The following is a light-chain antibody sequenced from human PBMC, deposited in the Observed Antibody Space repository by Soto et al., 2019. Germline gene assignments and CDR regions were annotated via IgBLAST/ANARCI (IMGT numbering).Light chain of an antibody. Sequence: EIVMTQSPATLSVSPGDRATLSCRASQSVSSIAWYQQKPGQPPRLLIYGASRRATNIPARFSGSGSGTGFTLTISSLQSEDFAIYYCHQYNNWPPYTFGQGTKLEIK. CDR2: GAS. V-gene: IGKV3-15*01. CDR3: HQYNNWPPYT. CDR1: QSVSS. J-gene: IGKJ2*01.